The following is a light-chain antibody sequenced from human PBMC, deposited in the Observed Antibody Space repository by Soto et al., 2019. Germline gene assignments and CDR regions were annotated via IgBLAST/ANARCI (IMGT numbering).Light chain of an antibody. V-gene: IGKV1-39*01. CDR2: LAS. J-gene: IGKJ2*01. CDR3: QQSFGTFMYT. CDR1: QSLSTY. Sequence: DIQMTQSPSSLSASVGDRATISCRASQSLSTYWNWYQQKPGRAPKLLINLASTWQIGVPSRFSGSGSGTDFTLTISSLQPEDFATYYCQQSFGTFMYTFGQGTKLEIK.